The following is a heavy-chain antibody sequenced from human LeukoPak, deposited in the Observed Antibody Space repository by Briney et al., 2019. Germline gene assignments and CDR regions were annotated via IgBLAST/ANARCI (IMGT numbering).Heavy chain of an antibody. V-gene: IGHV3-74*01. CDR3: SDNWFDP. J-gene: IGHJ5*02. Sequence: GGSLRLSCAASGFTFSSYWMHWVRQAPGKGLVWVSRINSDGITTTYADSVKGRFTISRDNAKNTLYLQMSSLRAEDTAVYDTSDNWFDPWGQGTLVTVSS. CDR1: GFTFSSYW. CDR2: INSDGITT. D-gene: IGHD3-22*01.